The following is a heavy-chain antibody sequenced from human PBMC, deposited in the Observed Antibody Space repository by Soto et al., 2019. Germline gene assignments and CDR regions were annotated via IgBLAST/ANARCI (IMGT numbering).Heavy chain of an antibody. Sequence: SETLSLTCTVSGGSIGLYYWSWIRQPPGKGLEWIGYIYSTGSTNYNPSLKSRVTISVDKSKNQFSLKLSSATAADTAVYFCARHVLRYFDWLLGPFDIWGQGIMVTVS. D-gene: IGHD3-9*01. J-gene: IGHJ3*02. CDR2: IYSTGST. V-gene: IGHV4-59*08. CDR1: GGSIGLYY. CDR3: ARHVLRYFDWLLGPFDI.